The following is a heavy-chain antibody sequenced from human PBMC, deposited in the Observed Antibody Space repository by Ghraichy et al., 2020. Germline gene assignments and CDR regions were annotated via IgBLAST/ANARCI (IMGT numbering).Heavy chain of an antibody. CDR1: GFTFSGYT. CDR3: AAYWGDYRDSSAPLDY. Sequence: GGSLRLSCAASGFTFSGYTMNWVRQAPGKGLQWVSSISRSSSYIYYADSVKGRFTISRDNARDSVYLQMNSLRAEDTAMYYCAAYWGDYRDSSAPLDYWGQGTLVTVSS. CDR2: ISRSSSYI. D-gene: IGHD3-22*01. J-gene: IGHJ4*02. V-gene: IGHV3-21*01.